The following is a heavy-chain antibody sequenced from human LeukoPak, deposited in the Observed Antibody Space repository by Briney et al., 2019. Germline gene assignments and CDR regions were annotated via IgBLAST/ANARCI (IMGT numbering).Heavy chain of an antibody. D-gene: IGHD3-10*01. CDR2: IYYSGST. Sequence: SETLSLTCTVSGGSISSGGYYWSWIRQHPGEGLEWIGYIYYSGSTYYNPSLKSRVTISVDTSKNQFSLKLSSVTAADTAVYYCAREGSGFGEFDYYYYGMDVWGQGTTVTVSS. V-gene: IGHV4-31*03. CDR3: AREGSGFGEFDYYYYGMDV. CDR1: GGSISSGGYY. J-gene: IGHJ6*02.